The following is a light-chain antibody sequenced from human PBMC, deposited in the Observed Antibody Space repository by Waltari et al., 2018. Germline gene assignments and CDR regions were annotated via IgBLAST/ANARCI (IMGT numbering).Light chain of an antibody. Sequence: EIVMTQSPGTLSVSPGEGATISCRASQRVYNNLAWYQQSPGQAPRLLIFDASIRATGIPARFSGSGSGTEFTLTISSLQSEDFAVYYCQQYDKWPLTFGPGSKVEIK. CDR2: DAS. V-gene: IGKV3D-15*01. J-gene: IGKJ1*01. CDR3: QQYDKWPLT. CDR1: QRVYNN.